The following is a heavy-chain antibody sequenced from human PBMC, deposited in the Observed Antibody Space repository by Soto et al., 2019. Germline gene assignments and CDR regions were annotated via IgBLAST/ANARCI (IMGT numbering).Heavy chain of an antibody. CDR2: IKQDGSEK. J-gene: IGHJ6*03. CDR3: ARGQTLVVPAAPHYYYYYMDV. V-gene: IGHV3-7*01. Sequence: GVLRLSCAASGFTFSSYWMSWVRQAPGKGLEWVANIKQDGSEKYYVDSVKGRFTISRDNAKNSLYLQMNSLRAEDTAVYYCARGQTLVVPAAPHYYYYYMDVWGKGTTVTVSS. D-gene: IGHD2-2*01. CDR1: GFTFSSYW.